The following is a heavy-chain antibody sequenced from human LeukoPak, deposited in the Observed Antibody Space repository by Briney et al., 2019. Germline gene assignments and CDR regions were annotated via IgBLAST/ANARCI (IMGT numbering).Heavy chain of an antibody. CDR1: GFSLSTSGVR. V-gene: IGHV2-5*01. CDR3: AHYGDYRFLYYFDY. D-gene: IGHD4-17*01. Sequence: SGPTLVNPTQTLTLTCTFSGFSLSTSGVRVGWIRQPPGKALEWLALIYWNDNKLYSPSLKSRLTITKDTSNNQVVLTMTNMDPVDTATYYCAHYGDYRFLYYFDYWGQGTLVTVSP. J-gene: IGHJ4*02. CDR2: IYWNDNK.